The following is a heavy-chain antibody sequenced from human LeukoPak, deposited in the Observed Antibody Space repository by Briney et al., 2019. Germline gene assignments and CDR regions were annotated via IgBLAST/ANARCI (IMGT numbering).Heavy chain of an antibody. Sequence: GGSLRLSCAASGFDFSVYSINWVRQAPGKGLEWISYITSDRNTIYYADSVRGRFTISRDNAKKSVYLELSNLRADDTAMYYCARSTEWFADYWGQGTMVTVPS. CDR1: GFDFSVYS. CDR2: ITSDRNTI. V-gene: IGHV3-48*01. D-gene: IGHD3-3*01. CDR3: ARSTEWFADY. J-gene: IGHJ4*02.